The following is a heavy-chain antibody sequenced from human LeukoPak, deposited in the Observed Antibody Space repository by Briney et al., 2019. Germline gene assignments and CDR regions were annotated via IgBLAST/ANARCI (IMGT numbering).Heavy chain of an antibody. V-gene: IGHV1-2*02. CDR3: ARDRSGTYYNWFDP. CDR1: GYTFTGYY. CDR2: INPNSGGT. J-gene: IGHJ5*02. Sequence: ASVTVSCKASGYTFTGYYVHWVRQAPGQGLEWMGWINPNSGGTNYAQKFQDRVTMTRDTSISTAYMELSRLRSDDTAVYYCARDRSGTYYNWFDPWGQGTLVTVSS. D-gene: IGHD1-26*01.